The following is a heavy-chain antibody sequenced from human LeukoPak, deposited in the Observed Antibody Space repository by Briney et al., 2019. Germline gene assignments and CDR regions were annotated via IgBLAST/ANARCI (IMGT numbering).Heavy chain of an antibody. D-gene: IGHD2-2*01. V-gene: IGHV4-4*09. Sequence: PSETLSLTCTVSGSISGYYWSWIRQPPGKGLEWIGYIYTSGSTNYNPSLESRVTISVETSKNQFSLDLSSVTAADTAVYYCARQKCTSASCLTKNAFDIWGQGTMVTVSS. CDR2: IYTSGST. CDR1: GSISGYY. CDR3: ARQKCTSASCLTKNAFDI. J-gene: IGHJ3*02.